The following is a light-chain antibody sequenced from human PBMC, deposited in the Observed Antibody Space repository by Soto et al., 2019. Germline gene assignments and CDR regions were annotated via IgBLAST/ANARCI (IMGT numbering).Light chain of an antibody. J-gene: IGLJ3*02. Sequence: QFVLTQPASVSGSPGQSITISCTGTSSDVGAYNYVSWYQQHPGKAPKLMIYEVSNRPSGVSDRFSGSRSGNTASLTISGLQAEDESDYYCISYTSSSTWVFGGGTKVTVL. CDR3: ISYTSSSTWV. V-gene: IGLV2-14*01. CDR2: EVS. CDR1: SSDVGAYNY.